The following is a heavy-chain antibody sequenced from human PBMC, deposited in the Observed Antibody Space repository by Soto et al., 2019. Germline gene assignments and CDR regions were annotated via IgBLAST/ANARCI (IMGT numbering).Heavy chain of an antibody. J-gene: IGHJ4*02. CDR1: GFTFDDYA. D-gene: IGHD6-19*01. CDR2: ISWNSGSI. Sequence: EVQLVESGGGLVQPGRSLRLSCAASGFTFDDYAMHWVRQAPGKGLEWVSGISWNSGSIGYADSVKGRFTISRDNAKNSMYLQMNSLRAEDTALYYCAQDRRSSGWTNFDYWGQGTLVTVSS. V-gene: IGHV3-9*01. CDR3: AQDRRSSGWTNFDY.